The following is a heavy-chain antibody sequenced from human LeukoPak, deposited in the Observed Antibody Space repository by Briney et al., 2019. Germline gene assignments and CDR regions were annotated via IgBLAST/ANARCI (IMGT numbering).Heavy chain of an antibody. CDR3: ARAYREGYGLGYYYMDV. Sequence: GGSLRPSCAASGFTFSTYSMNWVRQAPGKGLEWVSSISTSSSYIYYADSVKGRFTISRDNAKKSAYLQMNSLRVEDTAVYYCARAYREGYGLGYYYMDVWGKGTTVTISS. V-gene: IGHV3-21*01. CDR1: GFTFSTYS. CDR2: ISTSSSYI. D-gene: IGHD1-26*01. J-gene: IGHJ6*03.